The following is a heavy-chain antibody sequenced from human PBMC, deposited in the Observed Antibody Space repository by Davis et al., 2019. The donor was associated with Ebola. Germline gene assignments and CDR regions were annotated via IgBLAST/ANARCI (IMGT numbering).Heavy chain of an antibody. J-gene: IGHJ5*02. V-gene: IGHV7-4-1*01. Sequence: ASVKVSCMASGYTFTSYAMNWVRQAPGQGLEWMGWINTNTGNPTYAQGFTGRFVFSLDTSVSTAYLQICSLKAEDTAVYYCARAYRRLFEYSSPNWFDPWGQGTLVTVSS. D-gene: IGHD6-6*01. CDR1: GYTFTSYA. CDR2: INTNTGNP. CDR3: ARAYRRLFEYSSPNWFDP.